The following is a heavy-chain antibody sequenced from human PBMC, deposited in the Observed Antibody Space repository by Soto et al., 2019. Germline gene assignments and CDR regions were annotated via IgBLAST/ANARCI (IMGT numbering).Heavy chain of an antibody. D-gene: IGHD3-22*01. CDR3: AKDMWRYYDSSGYYYPSHRPTYYFDY. CDR1: GFTFSSYA. J-gene: IGHJ4*02. CDR2: ISGSGGST. Sequence: PGGSLRLSCAASGFTFSSYAMSWVRQAPGKGLEWVSAISGSGGSTYYADSVKGRFTISRDNSKNTLYLQMNSLRAEDTAVYFCAKDMWRYYDSSGYYYPSHRPTYYFDYWGQGTLVTVSS. V-gene: IGHV3-23*01.